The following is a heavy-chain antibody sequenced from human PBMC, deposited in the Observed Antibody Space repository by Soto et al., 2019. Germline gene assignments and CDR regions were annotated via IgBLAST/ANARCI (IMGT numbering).Heavy chain of an antibody. CDR3: AREILEERDEVDY. V-gene: IGHV3-21*01. Sequence: DVQLVESGGGLVKPGGSLRLSCAASGFTFSSYNMNWVRQAPGKGLEWVSSITTGSDYIYYADSVKGRFTVSRDNAKKSLYLQMNTLRAEDTAMYYCAREILEERDEVDYWGLGTLVTVSS. CDR2: ITTGSDYI. J-gene: IGHJ4*02. CDR1: GFTFSSYN. D-gene: IGHD1-1*01.